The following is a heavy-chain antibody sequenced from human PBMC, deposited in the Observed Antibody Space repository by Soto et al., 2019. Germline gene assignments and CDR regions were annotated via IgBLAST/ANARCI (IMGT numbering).Heavy chain of an antibody. V-gene: IGHV3-7*04. CDR1: GFSFSNFW. Sequence: PGGSLRLSCAASGFSFSNFWMNWVRQAPGKGPEWVANIKQDGGEKYYVDSVKGRFIISRDNAKNSLYLQMNSLRVEDTAVYYCARGMSVAANWFDPWGQGTLVTVSS. J-gene: IGHJ5*02. D-gene: IGHD6-19*01. CDR2: IKQDGGEK. CDR3: ARGMSVAANWFDP.